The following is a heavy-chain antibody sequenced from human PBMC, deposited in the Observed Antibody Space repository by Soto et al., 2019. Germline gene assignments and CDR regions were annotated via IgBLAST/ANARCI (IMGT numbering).Heavy chain of an antibody. CDR1: GFTFNNYA. Sequence: EVQLLESGGGLVQPGGSLRLSCAASGFTFNNYAMTWVRQAPGKGLEWVSAISGGGDTTSYADSVKGRFTVSRYGSKKSMYLQMSSLRAEDTALYYCATGRGGSGSLTPRVDFWGQGTLVTVSS. CDR2: ISGGGDTT. D-gene: IGHD3-10*01. V-gene: IGHV3-23*01. J-gene: IGHJ4*02. CDR3: ATGRGGSGSLTPRVDF.